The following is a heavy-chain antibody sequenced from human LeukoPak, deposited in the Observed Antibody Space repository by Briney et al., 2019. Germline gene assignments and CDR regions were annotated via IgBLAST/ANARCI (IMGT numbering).Heavy chain of an antibody. J-gene: IGHJ4*02. CDR2: ISSTSSYI. V-gene: IGHV3-21*01. CDR3: ARKSSAVAGPFDY. CDR1: GFTYSSYA. Sequence: GGSLRLSCAASGFTYSSYAMNWVRQAPGKGLEWVSSISSTSSYIYYADSVKGRFTISRDNAKNSLYLQMNSLRAEDTAVYYCARKSSAVAGPFDYWGQGTLVTVSS. D-gene: IGHD6-19*01.